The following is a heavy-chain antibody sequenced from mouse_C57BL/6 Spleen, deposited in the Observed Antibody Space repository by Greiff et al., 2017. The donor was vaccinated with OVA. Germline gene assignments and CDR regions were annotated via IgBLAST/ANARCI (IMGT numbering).Heavy chain of an antibody. CDR3: ARSGRNYYGSSPDY. CDR1: GYTFTSYW. CDR2: IDPSDSYT. V-gene: IGHV1-59*01. D-gene: IGHD1-1*01. J-gene: IGHJ4*01. Sequence: VQLQQPGAELVRPGTSVKLSCKASGYTFTSYWMHWVKQRPGQGLEWIGVIDPSDSYTNYNQKFKGKATFTVDTSSSTAYMQLSSLTSEDSAVYDCARSGRNYYGSSPDYWGQGTSVTVSS.